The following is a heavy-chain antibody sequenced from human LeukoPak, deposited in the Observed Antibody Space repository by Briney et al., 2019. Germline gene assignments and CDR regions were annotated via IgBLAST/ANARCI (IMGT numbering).Heavy chain of an antibody. D-gene: IGHD5-18*01. Sequence: GGSLRLSCAASGFTFSSYAMHWVRQVPGKGLEYVSAISSNGGSTYYANSVKGRFTISRDNSKNTLYLQMGSLRAEDMAVYYCAREGLAVDTAMADKYYFDYWGQGTLVTVSS. V-gene: IGHV3-64*01. CDR3: AREGLAVDTAMADKYYFDY. CDR1: GFTFSSYA. CDR2: ISSNGGST. J-gene: IGHJ4*02.